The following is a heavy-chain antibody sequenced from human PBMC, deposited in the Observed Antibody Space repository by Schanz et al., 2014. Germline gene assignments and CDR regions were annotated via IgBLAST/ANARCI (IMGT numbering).Heavy chain of an antibody. V-gene: IGHV3-30*04. CDR1: GFTFGDYA. CDR3: ARDPIDGIPDYFDY. D-gene: IGHD1-20*01. Sequence: QVQLVESGGGLVKPGGSLRLSCTGSGFTFGDYAMSWVRQAPGKGLEWVAVISHHAINQYYADSVRGRFTISRDISQNTLYLQMNGLRTEDTAVYYCARDPIDGIPDYFDYWGQGSLVTVSS. CDR2: ISHHAINQ. J-gene: IGHJ4*02.